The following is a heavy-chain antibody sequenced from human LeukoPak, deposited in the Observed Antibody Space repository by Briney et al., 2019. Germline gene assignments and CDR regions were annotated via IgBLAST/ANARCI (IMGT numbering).Heavy chain of an antibody. CDR1: GCTFSSYS. CDR2: ISSSSSYI. Sequence: PGGSLRLSCAASGCTFSSYSMNWVRQAPGKGLEWVSSISSSSSYIYYADSVKGRFTISRDNAKNSLYLQMNSLRAEDTAVYYCWGGNDYSNTIDYWGQGTLVTVSS. V-gene: IGHV3-21*01. D-gene: IGHD4-11*01. J-gene: IGHJ4*02. CDR3: WGGNDYSNTIDY.